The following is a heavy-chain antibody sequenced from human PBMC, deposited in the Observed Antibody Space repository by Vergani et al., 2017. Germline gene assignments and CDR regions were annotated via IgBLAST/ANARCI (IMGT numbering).Heavy chain of an antibody. J-gene: IGHJ6*02. Sequence: EVQLVESGGGLVKPGGSLRLSCAASGFTFSSYSMNWVRQAPGKGLEWVSSISSSSSYIYYAESVKGRFTISRDNAKYSLYLQMNSLRAEDTAVYYCARESSPYCSGGSCYHPDYYYYYGMDVWGQGTTVTVSS. D-gene: IGHD2-15*01. CDR3: ARESSPYCSGGSCYHPDYYYYYGMDV. V-gene: IGHV3-21*01. CDR1: GFTFSSYS. CDR2: ISSSSSYI.